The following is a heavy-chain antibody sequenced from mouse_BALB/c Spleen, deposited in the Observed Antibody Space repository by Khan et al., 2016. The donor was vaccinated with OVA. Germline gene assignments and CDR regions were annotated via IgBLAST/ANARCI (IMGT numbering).Heavy chain of an antibody. V-gene: IGHV1S136*01. Sequence: VQLQQSGPELVKPGASVKISCQASGYSFTNYIIHWVKQKPGQGLEWIGYINPYNDGAKYNEKFKGKATLTSDKSSSTAYMELSGLTSEDSAVYYCARDYGRSFWFADWGQGTLVTVSA. J-gene: IGHJ3*01. CDR1: GYSFTNYI. CDR2: INPYNDGA. CDR3: ARDYGRSFWFAD. D-gene: IGHD1-1*01.